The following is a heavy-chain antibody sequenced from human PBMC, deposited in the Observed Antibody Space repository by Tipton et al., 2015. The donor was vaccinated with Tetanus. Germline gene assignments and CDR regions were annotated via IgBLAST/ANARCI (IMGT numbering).Heavy chain of an antibody. Sequence: QVQLVQSGAEVKKPGASVKVSCTASGYTFTGYYMYWVRQAPGQGLEWMGWIDPNSGSTIYAQKFQGRITMTRDTSISTAYMELNSLRSDDTAVYYCARDRGDYIYYGMDVWGPGTTVTVS. J-gene: IGHJ6*02. CDR2: IDPNSGST. CDR1: GYTFTGYY. V-gene: IGHV1-2*02. D-gene: IGHD3-22*01. CDR3: ARDRGDYIYYGMDV.